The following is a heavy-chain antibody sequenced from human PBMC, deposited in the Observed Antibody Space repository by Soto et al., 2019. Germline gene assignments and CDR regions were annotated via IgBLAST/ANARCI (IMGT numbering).Heavy chain of an antibody. CDR1: GFIFSNYV. CDR3: AREVLWSRYFDY. CDR2: MSYDGTTK. Sequence: QVQLVKSGGGVVQPGRSLRLSCAASGFIFSNYVMYWVRQAPGKGLEWVAFMSYDGTTKYYADSVKGRFTISRDNSKNTLYLQMNSLRPEDTGVYYCAREVLWSRYFDYWGQGPRVTVSS. J-gene: IGHJ4*02. D-gene: IGHD3-10*01. V-gene: IGHV3-30-3*01.